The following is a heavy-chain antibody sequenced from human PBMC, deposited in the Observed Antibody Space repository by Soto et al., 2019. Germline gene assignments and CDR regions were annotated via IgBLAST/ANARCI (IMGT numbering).Heavy chain of an antibody. CDR3: ALGGVAGYFLQNY. CDR1: GFTFSSYW. D-gene: IGHD6-19*01. CDR2: IKQDGSEK. Sequence: GGSLRLSCAASGFTFSSYWMSWVRQAPGKGLEWVANIKQDGSEKYYVDSVKGRFTISRDNAKNSLYLQMNSLRAEDTAVYYCALGGVAGYFLQNYWGQGTLVTVS. J-gene: IGHJ4*02. V-gene: IGHV3-7*05.